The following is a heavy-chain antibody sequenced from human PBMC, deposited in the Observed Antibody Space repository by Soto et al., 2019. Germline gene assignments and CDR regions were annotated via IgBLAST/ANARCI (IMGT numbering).Heavy chain of an antibody. CDR1: GFTFSSYG. CDR2: ISYDGSNK. CDR3: TVAGNGYQGVFDI. V-gene: IGHV3-30*03. J-gene: IGHJ3*02. Sequence: QVQLVESGGGVVQPGRSLRLSCAASGFTFSSYGMHWVRQGPGKGLEWVAVISYDGSNKYYADSVKGRFTISRDNSKNTLYLQMNSLRAEDTAVYYCTVAGNGYQGVFDIWGQGTMVTVSS. D-gene: IGHD6-19*01.